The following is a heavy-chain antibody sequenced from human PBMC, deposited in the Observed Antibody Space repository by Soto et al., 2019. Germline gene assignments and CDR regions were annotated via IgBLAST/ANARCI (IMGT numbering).Heavy chain of an antibody. CDR3: ARGSNYLTL. CDR2: VDHTRVT. V-gene: IGHV4-34*01. D-gene: IGHD4-4*01. CDR1: GMPLTIYS. Sequence: QVPLQQRGAGLLKPSETLSLTCVVSGMPLTIYSWNWIRQTPGGGLEWIGEVDHTRVTNYNPSLKSRLTIALDSSKGQFSLELTSVTAADTRMYFFARGSNYLTLWGQGTLVTVSS. J-gene: IGHJ4*02.